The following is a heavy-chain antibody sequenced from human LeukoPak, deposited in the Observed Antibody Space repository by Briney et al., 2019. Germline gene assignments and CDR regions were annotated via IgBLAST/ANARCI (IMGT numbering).Heavy chain of an antibody. Sequence: GGSLRLSCAASGFTFSSYSMNWVRQAPGKGLEWVSSISSSSSYIYYADSVKGRFTISRDNAKNSLYLQMNSLRAEDTAVYYCARDVRLENGGYNWFDPWGQGTLVTVSS. CDR3: ARDVRLENGGYNWFDP. CDR2: ISSSSSYI. V-gene: IGHV3-21*01. D-gene: IGHD1-1*01. J-gene: IGHJ5*02. CDR1: GFTFSSYS.